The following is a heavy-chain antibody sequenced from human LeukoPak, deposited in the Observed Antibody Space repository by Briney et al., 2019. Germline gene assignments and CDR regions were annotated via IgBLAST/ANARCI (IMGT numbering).Heavy chain of an antibody. D-gene: IGHD2-2*01. Sequence: GGSLRLSCAASGFTFSSYSMNWVRQAPGKGLEWVSSISSSSSYIYYADSVKGRFTISRDNAKNSLYLQMNSLRAEDTAVYYCARDHYCSSTSCYAYYYGMDVWGQGTTVTVSS. CDR1: GFTFSSYS. V-gene: IGHV3-21*01. CDR3: ARDHYCSSTSCYAYYYGMDV. CDR2: ISSSSSYI. J-gene: IGHJ6*02.